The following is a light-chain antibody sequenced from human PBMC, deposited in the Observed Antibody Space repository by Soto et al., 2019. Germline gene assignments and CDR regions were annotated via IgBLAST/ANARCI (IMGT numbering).Light chain of an antibody. V-gene: IGKV3-15*01. CDR2: DAS. CDR1: QNVYNN. Sequence: TQSPATLSVSPGEGATLSCKASQNVYNNLAWYQQRPGQPPRLLIYDASTRATGISARFSGSGYGTEFTLTISSLQSEDFAVYFCQQCRNWPLTFGGGT. CDR3: QQCRNWPLT. J-gene: IGKJ4*01.